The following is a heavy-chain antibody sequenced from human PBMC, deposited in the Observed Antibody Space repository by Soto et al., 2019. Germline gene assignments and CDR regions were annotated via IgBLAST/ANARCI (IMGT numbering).Heavy chain of an antibody. V-gene: IGHV3-23*01. Sequence: EVQLLESGGRLVQPGESLRLSCAVPGFTFSSNAMSWVRQAPGKGLEWVSAVSGSGRTTHYADSVKGRFTISRDNSKQTLYMQMNSLRAEDTAVYYCASHYGYSYGFAYWGQGTLVTVSS. CDR3: ASHYGYSYGFAY. CDR2: VSGSGRTT. J-gene: IGHJ4*02. CDR1: GFTFSSNA. D-gene: IGHD5-18*01.